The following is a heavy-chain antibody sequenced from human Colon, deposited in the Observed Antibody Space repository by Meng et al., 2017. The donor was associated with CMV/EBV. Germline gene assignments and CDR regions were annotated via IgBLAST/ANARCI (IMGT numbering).Heavy chain of an antibody. Sequence: ASVKVSCKASGYTFNGYYLHWVRQAPGQGLEWMGWINPNTGDTNYVNKFQGRVTITAAYMELSGLRSDDTAVYYCARGGGVYGIEVLIPNDVFALGGQGTKVTVSS. CDR1: GYTFNGYY. D-gene: IGHD2/OR15-2a*01. V-gene: IGHV1-2*07. CDR3: ARGGGVYGIEVLIPNDVFAL. CDR2: INPNTGDT. J-gene: IGHJ3*01.